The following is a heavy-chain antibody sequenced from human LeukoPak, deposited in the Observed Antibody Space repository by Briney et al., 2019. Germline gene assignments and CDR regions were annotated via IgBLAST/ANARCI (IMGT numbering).Heavy chain of an antibody. CDR3: ARARGGYDFDY. CDR2: ISSSSYI. CDR1: GFTFSSYS. J-gene: IGHJ4*02. V-gene: IGHV3-21*04. D-gene: IGHD5-12*01. Sequence: GGSLRLSCAASGFTFSSYSMNWVRQAPGKGLEWVSSISSSSYIYYADSVKGRFTISRDNAKNSLYLQLNSLRAEDTAVYYCARARGGYDFDYWGQGTLVTVSS.